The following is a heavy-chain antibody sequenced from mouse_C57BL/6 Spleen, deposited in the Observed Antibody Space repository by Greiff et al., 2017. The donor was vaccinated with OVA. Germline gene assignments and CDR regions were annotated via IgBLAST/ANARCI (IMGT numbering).Heavy chain of an antibody. CDR2: ISDGGSYT. V-gene: IGHV5-4*03. J-gene: IGHJ1*03. CDR3: ARRGGSSPWYFDV. D-gene: IGHD1-1*01. CDR1: GFTFSSYA. Sequence: EVKLVESGGGLVKPGGSLKLSCAASGFTFSSYAMSWVRQTPEKRLEWVATISDGGSYTYYPDNVKGRFTISRDNAKNNLYLQMSHLKSEDTAMYYCARRGGSSPWYFDVWGTGTTVTVSS.